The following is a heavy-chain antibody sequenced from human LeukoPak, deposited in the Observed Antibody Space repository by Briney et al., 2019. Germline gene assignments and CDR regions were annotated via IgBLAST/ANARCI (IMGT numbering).Heavy chain of an antibody. CDR3: ARVGYCSGGSCYRFDD. Sequence: ASVKVSCKASGYTFTGYYMHWVRQAPGQGLEWMGILNPGGGYTSYAQRFQGRVTLTRDTSTSTVYMELSSLTSEDTAVYYCARVGYCSGGSCYRFDDWGQGTLVTVSS. J-gene: IGHJ4*02. CDR2: LNPGGGYT. CDR1: GYTFTGYY. D-gene: IGHD2-15*01. V-gene: IGHV1-46*01.